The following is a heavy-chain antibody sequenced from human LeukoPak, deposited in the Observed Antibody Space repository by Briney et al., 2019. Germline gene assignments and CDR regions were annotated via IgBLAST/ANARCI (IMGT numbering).Heavy chain of an antibody. D-gene: IGHD2-21*01. J-gene: IGHJ4*02. CDR2: ISGDGART. CDR1: RFTFNNYV. V-gene: IGHV3-23*01. Sequence: PGGSLRLSCAASRFTFNNYVMSWVRQAPGKGLEWVSAISGDGARTYYADSVKGRFTISRDNSKNTLDLQMNSLRAEDTAIYYCAKTVVVITFRFDSWGQGSLVTVSS. CDR3: AKTVVVITFRFDS.